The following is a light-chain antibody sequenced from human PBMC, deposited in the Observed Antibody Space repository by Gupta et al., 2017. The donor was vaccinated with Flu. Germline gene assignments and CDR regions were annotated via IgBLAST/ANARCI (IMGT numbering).Light chain of an antibody. J-gene: IGKJ1*01. Sequence: ETVLTQSPGTLSLSPGERATLSCRASQSVSSNYLAWYQQKPGQAPRVLIYGADIRATGIPDRFSGSGSGRDFTLTISRLEPEDFAVYFCQQYGALLRTFGQGTKVEIK. V-gene: IGKV3-20*01. CDR1: QSVSSNY. CDR2: GAD. CDR3: QQYGALLRT.